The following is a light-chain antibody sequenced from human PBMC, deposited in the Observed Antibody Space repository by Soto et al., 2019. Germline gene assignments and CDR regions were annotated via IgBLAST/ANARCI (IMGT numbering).Light chain of an antibody. CDR3: QQGYSTPIT. CDR2: AAS. J-gene: IGKJ5*01. V-gene: IGKV1-39*01. CDR1: QTISTY. Sequence: IQMTQSQSSLSASVGDRVTITCRASQTISTYLHWYQQKAGEAPKLLIYAASNLQGGVPSRFSGSGSGADFTLTINSLQPEDFATYYCQQGYSTPITFGQGTRLEIK.